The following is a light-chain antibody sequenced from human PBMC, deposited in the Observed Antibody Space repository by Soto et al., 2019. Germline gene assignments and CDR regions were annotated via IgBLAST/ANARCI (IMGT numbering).Light chain of an antibody. Sequence: DIVMTQSPDSLAVALGERATINCKSSESVLYSPNNKNYLSWYQQKAGQPPRLLIYWASARESGVPARFSGSGSGTEFTLIIDSLQAEDVAVYFCQQHYSPPWTFGQGTKVEV. CDR1: ESVLYSPNNKNY. CDR3: QQHYSPPWT. V-gene: IGKV4-1*01. J-gene: IGKJ1*01. CDR2: WAS.